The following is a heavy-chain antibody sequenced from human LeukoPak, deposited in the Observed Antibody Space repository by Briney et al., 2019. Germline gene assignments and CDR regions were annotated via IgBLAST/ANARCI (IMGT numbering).Heavy chain of an antibody. CDR3: ARGGMVRRVMGAFDI. CDR2: ISYDGIEK. J-gene: IGHJ3*02. V-gene: IGHV3-30-3*01. Sequence: GGSLRLSCVASGFTFRNYAMHWVRQAPGRGLEWVAVISYDGIEKYYADSVKGRFTISRDDSKNTLYLQMNSLRAEDTAVSYCARGGMVRRVMGAFDIWGQGTLVTVSS. CDR1: GFTFRNYA. D-gene: IGHD3-10*01.